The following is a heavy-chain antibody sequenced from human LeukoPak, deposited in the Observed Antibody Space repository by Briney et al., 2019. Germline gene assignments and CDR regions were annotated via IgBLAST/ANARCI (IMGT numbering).Heavy chain of an antibody. Sequence: SETLSLTCAVYGGSFSGYYWSWIRQPPGKGLEWIGSIYYSGSTYYNPSLKSRVTISADTSKNQFSLKLSSVTAADTAVYYCARAKYSYGHFDYWGQGTLVTVSS. J-gene: IGHJ4*02. V-gene: IGHV4-34*01. CDR3: ARAKYSYGHFDY. CDR1: GGSFSGYY. D-gene: IGHD5-18*01. CDR2: IYYSGST.